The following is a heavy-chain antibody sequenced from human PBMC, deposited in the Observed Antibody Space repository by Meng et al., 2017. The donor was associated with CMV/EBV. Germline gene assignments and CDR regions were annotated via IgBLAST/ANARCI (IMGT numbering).Heavy chain of an antibody. CDR2: IRYDGSNK. V-gene: IGHV3-30*02. D-gene: IGHD3-10*01. CDR1: GFTFSGYG. CDR3: AKTAYRFGELLSYFDY. J-gene: IGHJ4*02. Sequence: GGSLRLSCAASGFTFSGYGMHWVRQAPGKGLEWVAFIRYDGSNKYYADSVKGRFTISRDNSKNTLYLQMNSLRAEDTVVYYCAKTAYRFGELLSYFDYWGRGTLVTVSS.